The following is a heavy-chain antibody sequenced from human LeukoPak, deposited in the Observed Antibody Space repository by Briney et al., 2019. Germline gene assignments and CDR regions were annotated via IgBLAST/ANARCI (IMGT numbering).Heavy chain of an antibody. CDR3: AKENRGSFSPLDY. D-gene: IGHD1-26*01. Sequence: GGSLRLSCAASGFTFSSYAMSWVRQAPVKGLEWVSAISGSGGSTYYADSVKGRFTISRDNSRNTLYLQMNSLRAEDTAVYYCAKENRGSFSPLDYWGQGTLVTVSS. CDR2: ISGSGGST. V-gene: IGHV3-23*01. CDR1: GFTFSSYA. J-gene: IGHJ4*02.